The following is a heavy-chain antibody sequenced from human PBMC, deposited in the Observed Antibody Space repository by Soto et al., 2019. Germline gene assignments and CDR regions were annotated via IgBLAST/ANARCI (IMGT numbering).Heavy chain of an antibody. V-gene: IGHV3-23*01. J-gene: IGHJ4*02. CDR2: ISGSGGST. D-gene: IGHD3-3*01. CDR3: AKDLEKTRMTITIFGVVPSPTFDY. CDR1: GFTFSSYA. Sequence: PGGSLRLSCAASGFTFSSYAMSCVRQAPGKGLEWVSAISGSGGSTYYADSVKGRFTIPRDNSKNTLYLQMNSLRAEDTAVYYCAKDLEKTRMTITIFGVVPSPTFDYWGQGTLVTVSS.